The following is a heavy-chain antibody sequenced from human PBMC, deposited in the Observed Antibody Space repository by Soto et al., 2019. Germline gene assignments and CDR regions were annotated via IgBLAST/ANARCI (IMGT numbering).Heavy chain of an antibody. CDR1: GGTFSSYA. Sequence: GASVKVSCKASGGTFSSYAISWVRQAPGQGLGWMGGIIPIFGTANYAQKFQGRVTITADESTSTAYMELSSLRSEDTAVYYCARSSGYGSYYFDYWGQGTLVTVSS. CDR3: ARSSGYGSYYFDY. D-gene: IGHD3-10*01. CDR2: IIPIFGTA. J-gene: IGHJ4*02. V-gene: IGHV1-69*13.